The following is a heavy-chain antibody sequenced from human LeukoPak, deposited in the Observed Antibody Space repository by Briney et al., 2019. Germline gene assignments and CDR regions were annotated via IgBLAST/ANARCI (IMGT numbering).Heavy chain of an antibody. CDR1: GFTVSSNY. V-gene: IGHV3-53*01. CDR2: IYSGGST. CDR3: ARGYSSGWYWFDP. D-gene: IGHD6-19*01. J-gene: IGHJ5*02. Sequence: GGSLRLSCAASGFTVSSNYMSWVRQAPGKGLEWVSVIYSGGSTYADSVKGRFTISRDNSKNTLYLQMNSLRAKDTAVYYCARGYSSGWYWFDPWGQGTLVTASS.